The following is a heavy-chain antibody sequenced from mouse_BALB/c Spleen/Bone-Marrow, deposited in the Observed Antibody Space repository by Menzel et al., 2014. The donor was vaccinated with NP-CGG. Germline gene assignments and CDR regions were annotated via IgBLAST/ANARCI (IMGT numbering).Heavy chain of an antibody. D-gene: IGHD1-1*01. CDR2: INPYNDGS. J-gene: IGHJ4*01. CDR1: GYTFTNYI. Sequence: EVQVVESGAEVVKPGASLKMSCKASGYTFTNYILHWVKLKPGQGLEWIGYINPYNDGSKYNENFKGKATLTSDKSSSTVYMEFSSMTSEDSAVYYYVRHDYGSSYAMDYWGQGTSVTVSS. V-gene: IGHV1-14*01. CDR3: VRHDYGSSYAMDY.